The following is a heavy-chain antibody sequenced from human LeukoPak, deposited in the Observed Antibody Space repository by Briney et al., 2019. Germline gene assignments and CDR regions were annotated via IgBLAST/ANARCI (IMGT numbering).Heavy chain of an antibody. CDR3: ARVARANCSSTSCYVLSNWFDP. J-gene: IGHJ5*02. Sequence: ASVKVSCKASGYTFTSYGISWVRQAPGQGLEWMGWISAYNGNTNYAQKLQGRVTMTTDTSTSTAYMELRSLRSDDTAVYYCARVARANCSSTSCYVLSNWFDPRGQGTLVTVSS. CDR1: GYTFTSYG. V-gene: IGHV1-18*01. D-gene: IGHD2-2*01. CDR2: ISAYNGNT.